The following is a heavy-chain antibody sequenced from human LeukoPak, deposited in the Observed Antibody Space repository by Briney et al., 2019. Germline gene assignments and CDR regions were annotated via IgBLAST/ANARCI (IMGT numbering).Heavy chain of an antibody. CDR2: ISSSSSYI. CDR3: ARDLPSSSWYEDAFDI. V-gene: IGHV3-21*01. D-gene: IGHD6-13*01. Sequence: GGSLRLSCEVSGFTFSSYSMNWVRQAPGKGLEWVSSISSSSSYIYYADSVKGRFTISRDNAKNSLYLQMNSLRAEDTAVYYCARDLPSSSWYEDAFDIWGQWTKVTVSS. CDR1: GFTFSSYS. J-gene: IGHJ3*02.